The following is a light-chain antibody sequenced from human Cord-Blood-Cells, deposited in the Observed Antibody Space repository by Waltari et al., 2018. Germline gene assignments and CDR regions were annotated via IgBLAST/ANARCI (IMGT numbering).Light chain of an antibody. CDR1: QRISSY. Sequence: DIQMTQSPSSLSASVGDRVTITCRASQRISSYLNWYQQKPGKAPKLLIYAASSLQSGVPSRFSGSGCGTEFTLTISSLQPEDFATYYCQQSYSTPWTFGQGTKVEIK. CDR2: AAS. J-gene: IGKJ1*01. CDR3: QQSYSTPWT. V-gene: IGKV1-39*01.